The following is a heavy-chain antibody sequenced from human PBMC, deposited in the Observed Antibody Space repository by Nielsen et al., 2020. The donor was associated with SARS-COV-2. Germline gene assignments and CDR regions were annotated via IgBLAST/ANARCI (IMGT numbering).Heavy chain of an antibody. D-gene: IGHD3-9*01. CDR2: IKQDGSEK. Sequence: GESLKISCAASGFTFSSYGMHWVRQAPGKGLEWVANIKQDGSEKYYVDSVMGRFTISRDNAKNSLYLQMNSLRAEDTAVYYCARGKVDYDILTGYWGGIADWFDPWGQGTLVTVSS. V-gene: IGHV3-7*02. J-gene: IGHJ5*02. CDR1: GFTFSSYG. CDR3: ARGKVDYDILTGYWGGIADWFDP.